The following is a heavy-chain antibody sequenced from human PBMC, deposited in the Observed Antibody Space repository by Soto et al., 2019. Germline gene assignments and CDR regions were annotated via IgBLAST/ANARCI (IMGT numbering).Heavy chain of an antibody. V-gene: IGHV1-8*01. J-gene: IGHJ3*02. CDR2: MNPNSGNT. CDR1: GYTFTSYD. CDR3: ARQSRYCSGGSCLLHAFDI. Sequence: ASVKVSCKASGYTFTSYDINWVRQATGQGLERMGWMNPNSGNTGYAQKFQGRVTMTRNTSISTAYMELSSLRSEDTAVYYCARQSRYCSGGSCLLHAFDIWGQGTMVTVSS. D-gene: IGHD2-15*01.